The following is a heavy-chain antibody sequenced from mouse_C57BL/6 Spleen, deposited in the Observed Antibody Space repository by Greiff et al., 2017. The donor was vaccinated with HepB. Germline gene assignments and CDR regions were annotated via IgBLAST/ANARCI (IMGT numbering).Heavy chain of an antibody. CDR3: ARYSNYYAMDY. CDR1: GFSLTSYG. V-gene: IGHV2-2*01. CDR2: IWSGGST. Sequence: VQVVESGPGLVQPSQSLSITCTVSGFSLTSYGVHWVRQSPGKGLEWLGVIWSGGSTDYNAAFISRLSISKDNSKSQVFFKMNSLQAYDTAIYYCARYSNYYAMDYWGQGTSVTVSS. J-gene: IGHJ4*01. D-gene: IGHD2-5*01.